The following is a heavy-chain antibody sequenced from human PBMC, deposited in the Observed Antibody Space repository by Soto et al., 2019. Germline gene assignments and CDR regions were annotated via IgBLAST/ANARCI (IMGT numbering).Heavy chain of an antibody. CDR2: TGGSGDT. Sequence: EVQLLESGGGLVQPGGSLRLSCAASRSTLRNYVVNWVRQAPGKGLEWVSTTGGSGDTYYPDSVKGRFTISRDNSKNTVYLEMITLRAEDTAVYYCATSGHCGGLRCSSFDMWGQGTVVTVSS. V-gene: IGHV3-23*01. D-gene: IGHD2-21*01. CDR1: RSTLRNYV. CDR3: ATSGHCGGLRCSSFDM. J-gene: IGHJ3*02.